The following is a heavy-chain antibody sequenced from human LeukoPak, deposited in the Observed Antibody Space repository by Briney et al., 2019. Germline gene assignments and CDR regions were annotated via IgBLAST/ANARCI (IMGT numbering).Heavy chain of an antibody. Sequence: SETLSLTCTVSGGSISSSSYYWGWIRQPPGKGLEWIGSIYYSGSTYYNPSLKSRVTISVDTSKNQFSLKLSSVTAADTAVYYCAGLRSWPPYYYYYYGMDVWGQGTTVTVSS. CDR3: AGLRSWPPYYYYYYGMDV. J-gene: IGHJ6*02. CDR2: IYYSGST. D-gene: IGHD6-13*01. V-gene: IGHV4-39*01. CDR1: GGSISSSSYY.